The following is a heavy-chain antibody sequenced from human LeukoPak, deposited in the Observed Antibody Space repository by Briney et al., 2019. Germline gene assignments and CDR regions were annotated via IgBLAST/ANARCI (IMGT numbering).Heavy chain of an antibody. CDR3: AREHSSSWDQFDY. J-gene: IGHJ4*02. D-gene: IGHD6-13*01. CDR2: FNPENGNT. CDR1: GGTFSSYA. Sequence: GASVKASCKASGGTFSSYAITWVRQAPGQGLEWMGWFNPENGNTNYAQKVQGRVTMTADTSTSTSYMELRSLRSDDTAVYYCAREHSSSWDQFDYWGQGTLVTVSS. V-gene: IGHV1-18*01.